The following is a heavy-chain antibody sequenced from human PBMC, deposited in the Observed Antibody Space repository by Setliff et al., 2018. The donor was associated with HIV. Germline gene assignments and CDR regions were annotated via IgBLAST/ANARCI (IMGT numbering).Heavy chain of an antibody. CDR2: IYYTGTT. Sequence: SETLSLTCTVSRGSISRYYWSWIRQPPGKGLEWIGYIYYTGTTKYNPSLKSRVTMSVDTSKIQLSLKLSSLTAADTAVYYCARDRPPSTVDMLGAFDRWGQGTVVTVSS. D-gene: IGHD4-17*01. J-gene: IGHJ3*02. CDR3: ARDRPPSTVDMLGAFDR. CDR1: RGSISRYY. V-gene: IGHV4-59*01.